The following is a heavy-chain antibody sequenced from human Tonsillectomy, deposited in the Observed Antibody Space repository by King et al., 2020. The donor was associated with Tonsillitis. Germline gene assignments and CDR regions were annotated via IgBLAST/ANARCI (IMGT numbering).Heavy chain of an antibody. J-gene: IGHJ1*01. CDR3: AVYYYDSSGDGYFQH. CDR2: INPNSGGT. CDR1: GYTFTGYY. D-gene: IGHD3-22*01. V-gene: IGHV1-2*02. Sequence: QLVQSGAEVKKPGASVKVSCKASGYTFTGYYMHWVRQAPGQGLEWMGWINPNSGGTNYAQKFQGRVTMTRDTSISTAYMELSRLRSDDTAVYHCAVYYYDSSGDGYFQHWGQGTLVTVSS.